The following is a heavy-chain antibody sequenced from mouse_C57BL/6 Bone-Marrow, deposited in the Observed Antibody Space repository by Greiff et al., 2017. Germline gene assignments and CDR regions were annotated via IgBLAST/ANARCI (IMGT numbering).Heavy chain of an antibody. CDR3: STVVASYYFDY. V-gene: IGHV5-4*03. D-gene: IGHD1-1*01. CDR1: GFTFSSYA. CDR2: ISDGGSYT. Sequence: EVKLQESGGGLVKPGGSLKLSCAASGFTFSSYAMSWVRQTPEKRLEWVATISDGGSYTYYPDNVKGRFTISRDNAKNNLYLQMSHLKSEDTAMYYCSTVVASYYFDYWGQGTTLTVSS. J-gene: IGHJ2*01.